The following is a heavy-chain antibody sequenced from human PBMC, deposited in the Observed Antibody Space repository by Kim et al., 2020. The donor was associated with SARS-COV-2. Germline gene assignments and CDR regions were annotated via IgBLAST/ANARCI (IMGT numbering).Heavy chain of an antibody. V-gene: IGHV4-31*03. D-gene: IGHD3-16*01. CDR3: AREGVINAAFDI. CDR1: GGSISSGGYY. Sequence: SETLSLTCTVSGGSISSGGYYWSWIRQHPGKGLEWIGYIYYSGSTYYNPSLKSRVTISVDTSKNQFSLKLSSVTAADTAVYYCAREGVINAAFDIWGQGTMVTVSS. CDR2: IYYSGST. J-gene: IGHJ3*02.